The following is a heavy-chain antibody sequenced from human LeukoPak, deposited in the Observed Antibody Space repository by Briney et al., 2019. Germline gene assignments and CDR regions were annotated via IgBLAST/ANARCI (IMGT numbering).Heavy chain of an antibody. CDR1: GFTFSSYA. V-gene: IGHV3-30-3*01. CDR3: ARAPGVVYYFDY. J-gene: IGHJ4*02. Sequence: GRSLRLSWAASGFTFSSYAMHWVRQAPGKGLEWVAVISYDGSNKYYADSVKGRFTISRDNSKNTLYLQMNSLRAEDTAVYYCARAPGVVYYFDYWGQGTLVTVSS. CDR2: ISYDGSNK. D-gene: IGHD2-15*01.